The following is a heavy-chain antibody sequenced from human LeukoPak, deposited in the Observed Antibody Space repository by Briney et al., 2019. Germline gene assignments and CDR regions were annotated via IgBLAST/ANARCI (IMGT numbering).Heavy chain of an antibody. CDR3: ARPIFGVVIPPGFDY. J-gene: IGHJ4*02. Sequence: ASVKVSCKASGYTFTSYFMHWVRQAPGQGLEWMGWINPNSGGTNYAQKFQGRVTMTRDTSISTAYMELSRPRSDDTAVYYCARPIFGVVIPPGFDYWGQGTLVTVSS. CDR2: INPNSGGT. CDR1: GYTFTSYF. V-gene: IGHV1-2*02. D-gene: IGHD3-3*01.